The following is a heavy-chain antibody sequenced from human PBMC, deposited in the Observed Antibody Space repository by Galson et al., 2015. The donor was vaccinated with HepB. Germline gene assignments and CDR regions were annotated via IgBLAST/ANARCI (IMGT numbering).Heavy chain of an antibody. J-gene: IGHJ6*03. V-gene: IGHV4-61*02. CDR3: ARDAVETAMVGGGTYYYYYYYMDV. D-gene: IGHD5-18*01. CDR2: INTSGTT. Sequence: TLSLTCTVSGGSISSGRYYWSWIRQPAGKGLEWIGRINTSGTTNYNPSLKSRVTMSVDTSKNQFSLNLTSVTAADTAVYYCARDAVETAMVGGGTYYYYYYYMDVWGKGTTVTVSS. CDR1: GGSISSGRYY.